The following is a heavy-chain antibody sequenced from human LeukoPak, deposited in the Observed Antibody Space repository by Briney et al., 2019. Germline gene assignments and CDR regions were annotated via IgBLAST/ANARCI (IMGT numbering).Heavy chain of an antibody. D-gene: IGHD6-19*01. CDR2: MNPNSGNT. CDR3: ASKTVAVQGDDAFDI. J-gene: IGHJ3*02. CDR1: GYTFTSYD. Sequence: ASVKVSCKASGYTFTSYDINWVRQATGQGLEWMGWMNPNSGNTGCAQKFQGRVTMTRNTSISTAYMELSSLRSEDTAVYYCASKTVAVQGDDAFDIWGQGTMVTVSS. V-gene: IGHV1-8*01.